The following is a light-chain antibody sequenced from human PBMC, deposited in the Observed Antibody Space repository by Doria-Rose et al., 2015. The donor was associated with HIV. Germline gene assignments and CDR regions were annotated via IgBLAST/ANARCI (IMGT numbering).Light chain of an antibody. CDR3: QQYHDFPPYT. CDR1: QNITNY. CDR2: AAS. Sequence: IRLTQSPSSLSASTGDRVTITCRATQNITNYLAWYQQKPGKAPNLLIYAASTLRSGVPSRFSGSGSGTDFTLTIGCLQSEDFATYYCQQYHDFPPYTFGQETKLEIK. J-gene: IGKJ2*01. V-gene: IGKV1-8*01.